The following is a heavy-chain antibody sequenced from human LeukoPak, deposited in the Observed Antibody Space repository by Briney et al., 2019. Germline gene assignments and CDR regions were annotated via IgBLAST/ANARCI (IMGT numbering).Heavy chain of an antibody. Sequence: GGSLRLSCAASGFTFSSYAMNWVRQAPGKGLEWVSSISRSSSDIYYADSVKGRFTISRDNAKNSLYLQVNSLRAEDTAVYYCAREYCSGISGYMDYWGQGTLVSVSS. CDR2: ISRSSSDI. CDR1: GFTFSSYA. J-gene: IGHJ4*02. CDR3: AREYCSGISGYMDY. D-gene: IGHD2-2*02. V-gene: IGHV3-21*01.